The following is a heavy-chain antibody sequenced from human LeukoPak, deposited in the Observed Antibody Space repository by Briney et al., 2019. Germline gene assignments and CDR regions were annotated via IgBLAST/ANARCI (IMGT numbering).Heavy chain of an antibody. J-gene: IGHJ5*01. V-gene: IGHV4-4*07. D-gene: IGHD2/OR15-2a*01. Sequence: SETLSLTCTVSGGSISGYYWSWILQPAGKGPEWMGRINTSGTTRYDPSLKSRVTMSVDTSKNQFSLKLTSVTAADTAVYYCARGLSASYDFNWFDSWGQGTLVTVSS. CDR2: INTSGTT. CDR1: GGSISGYY. CDR3: ARGLSASYDFNWFDS.